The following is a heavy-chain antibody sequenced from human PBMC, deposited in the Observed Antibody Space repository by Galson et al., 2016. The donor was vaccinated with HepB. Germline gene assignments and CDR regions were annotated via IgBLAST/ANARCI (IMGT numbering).Heavy chain of an antibody. V-gene: IGHV3-66*01. CDR3: ASGHYTLGYSAYANWGMDF. CDR2: IYRGDST. D-gene: IGHD5-12*01. Sequence: SLRLSCAASGFTASNTYMTWVRQAPGKGLEWVSVIYRGDSTHYADSVKGRFTVSRDKSKNTVYLQMSSLRAEDTAVYYFASGHYTLGYSAYANWGMDFGGQGTTVTVAS. CDR1: GFTASNTY. J-gene: IGHJ6*02.